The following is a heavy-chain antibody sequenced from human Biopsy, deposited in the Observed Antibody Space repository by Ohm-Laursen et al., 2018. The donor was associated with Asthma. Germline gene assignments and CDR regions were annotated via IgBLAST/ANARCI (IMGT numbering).Heavy chain of an antibody. CDR2: LYYSGST. J-gene: IGHJ4*02. D-gene: IGHD2-21*02. CDR3: ARGVDRVTGLLDHFDS. CDR1: GGSISAYY. V-gene: IGHV4-59*01. Sequence: SETLSLTCTVSGGSISAYYKTWFRQPPGKGLEWIGYLYYSGSTNYNPSLKSRVTISIDASKNQFSLKLTSVTAADTAVYYCARGVDRVTGLLDHFDSWGQGTLVTVSS.